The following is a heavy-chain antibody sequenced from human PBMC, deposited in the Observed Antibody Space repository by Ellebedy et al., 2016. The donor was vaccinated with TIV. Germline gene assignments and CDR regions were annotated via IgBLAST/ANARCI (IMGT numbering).Heavy chain of an antibody. J-gene: IGHJ6*02. CDR3: AKGAREDYGDYGKYYYYGMDV. CDR1: GFTFSSYA. V-gene: IGHV3-23*01. D-gene: IGHD4-17*01. Sequence: GESLKISXAASGFTFSSYAMSWVRQAPGKGLEWVSATSGGGGSTYYADSVKGRFTISRDNSKNTLYLQMNSLRAEDTAVYYCAKGAREDYGDYGKYYYYGMDVWGQGTTVTVSS. CDR2: TSGGGGST.